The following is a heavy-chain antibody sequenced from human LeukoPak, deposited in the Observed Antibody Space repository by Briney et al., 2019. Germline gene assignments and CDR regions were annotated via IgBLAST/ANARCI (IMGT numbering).Heavy chain of an antibody. CDR2: ISSSGSTI. Sequence: GGSLRLSCAASGFTFRDYYMSWVRQAPGEGVEWVSCISSSGSTIYYAHTVNRRFTISRDNAKNSLYLQMNSLRAEDTAVYYCARVPPYDFWRGYYYYYYMDVWGKGTTVTVSS. V-gene: IGHV3-11*04. D-gene: IGHD3-3*01. CDR3: ARVPPYDFWRGYYYYYYMDV. CDR1: GFTFRDYY. J-gene: IGHJ6*03.